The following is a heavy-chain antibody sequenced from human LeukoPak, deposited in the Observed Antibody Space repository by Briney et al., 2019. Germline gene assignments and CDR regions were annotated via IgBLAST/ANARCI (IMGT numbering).Heavy chain of an antibody. CDR2: ISGSGGST. CDR1: GFTFSSYA. CDR3: AKGDYIVVVPAAVPYFDY. J-gene: IGHJ4*02. Sequence: GGSLRLSCGASGFTFSSYAMSWVRQAPGKGLEWVSSISGSGGSTYYADSVKGRFTISRDNSKNTLYLQMNSLRAEDTAVYYCAKGDYIVVVPAAVPYFDYWGQGTLVTVSS. D-gene: IGHD2-2*01. V-gene: IGHV3-23*01.